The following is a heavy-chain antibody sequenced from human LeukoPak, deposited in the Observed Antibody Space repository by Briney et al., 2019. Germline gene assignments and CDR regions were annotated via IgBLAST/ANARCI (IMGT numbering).Heavy chain of an antibody. J-gene: IGHJ4*02. D-gene: IGHD1-1*01. CDR2: ISSSSSYT. CDR3: ARDYNWNPPDY. Sequence: GGSLRLSCAASGFTFSDYYMSWIRQAPGKGLEWVSYISSSSSYTNYADSVKGRFTISRDNAKNTLYLQMNSLRVEDTAVYYCARDYNWNPPDYWGQGTLVTVSS. CDR1: GFTFSDYY. V-gene: IGHV3-11*06.